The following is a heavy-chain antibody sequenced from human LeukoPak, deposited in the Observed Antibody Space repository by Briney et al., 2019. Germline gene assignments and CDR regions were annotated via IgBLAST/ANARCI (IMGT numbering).Heavy chain of an antibody. V-gene: IGHV5-51*01. CDR2: IYPGDSDT. Sequence: GESLKISCKGSGYSFTSYWIGWVRQMPGKGLEWMGNIYPGDSDTRYSPSFQGQVTISADKSISTAYLQWSSLKASDTAMYYCARSPLYCSSTSCYPNAFDIWGQGTMVTVSS. CDR3: ARSPLYCSSTSCYPNAFDI. D-gene: IGHD2-2*01. J-gene: IGHJ3*02. CDR1: GYSFTSYW.